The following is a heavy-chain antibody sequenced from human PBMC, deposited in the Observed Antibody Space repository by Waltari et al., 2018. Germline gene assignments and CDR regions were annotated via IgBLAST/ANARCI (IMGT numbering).Heavy chain of an antibody. J-gene: IGHJ4*02. CDR1: GFTFGDYA. D-gene: IGHD6-13*01. Sequence: EVQLVESGGGLVQPGRSLRLSCTASGFTFGDYAMSWVRKAPGKGLEWVGFIRSKAYGGTTEYAASVKGRFTISRDDSKSIAYLQMNSLKTEDTAVYYCTRDRAAAGTEDYWGQGTLVTVSS. V-gene: IGHV3-49*04. CDR2: IRSKAYGGTT. CDR3: TRDRAAAGTEDY.